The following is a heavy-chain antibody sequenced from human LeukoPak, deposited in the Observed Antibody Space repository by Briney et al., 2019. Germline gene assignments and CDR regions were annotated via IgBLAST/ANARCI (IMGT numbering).Heavy chain of an antibody. CDR1: GYTFTSYD. V-gene: IGHV1-8*01. J-gene: IGHJ6*02. Sequence: GASVKVSFKASGYTFTSYDINWVRQATGQGLEWMGWMNPNSGNTGYAQKFQGRVTMTRNTSISTAYMELSSLRSEDTAVYYCARALYCIITSCPYYYSVMDVWGQGATVPVSS. CDR2: MNPNSGNT. CDR3: ARALYCIITSCPYYYSVMDV. D-gene: IGHD2-2*01.